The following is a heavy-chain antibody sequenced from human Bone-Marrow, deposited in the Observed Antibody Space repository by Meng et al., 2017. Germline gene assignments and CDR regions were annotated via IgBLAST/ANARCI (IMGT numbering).Heavy chain of an antibody. CDR1: GGTFSSYA. CDR2: IKSNSDGGTT. J-gene: IGHJ4*02. V-gene: IGHV3-15*01. D-gene: IGHD6-13*01. Sequence: SCKASGGTFSSYAISWVRQAPGKGLEWVGRIKSNSDGGTTDYAAPVKGRFTISRDDSKNTLYLQMNSLITEDTAVYFCATGAAAADHWGQGTLVTGAS. CDR3: ATGAAAADH.